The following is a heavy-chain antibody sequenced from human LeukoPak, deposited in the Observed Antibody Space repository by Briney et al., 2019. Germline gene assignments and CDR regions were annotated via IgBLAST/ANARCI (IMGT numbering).Heavy chain of an antibody. J-gene: IGHJ4*02. CDR3: AKDQFYDSSGLLDY. CDR1: GFTFSSYA. V-gene: IGHV3-23*01. Sequence: GGSLRLSCAASGFTFSSYAMSWVRQAPGKGLEWVSAISGSGGSTYYADSVKGRFTISRDNSKNTLYLQMNSLRAEDTAVYYCAKDQFYDSSGLLDYWGQGTLVTVSS. D-gene: IGHD3-22*01. CDR2: ISGSGGST.